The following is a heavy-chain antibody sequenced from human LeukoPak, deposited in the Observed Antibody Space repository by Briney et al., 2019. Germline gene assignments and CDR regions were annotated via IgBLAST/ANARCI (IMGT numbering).Heavy chain of an antibody. D-gene: IGHD3-10*01. CDR3: AKDLRKITMVRGVIVYYYYGMDV. Sequence: HPGGSLRLSCAASGFTFSSYGMHWVRQAPGKGLEWVAVISYDGSNKYYADSVKGRFTISRDNSKSTLYLQMNSLRAEDTAVYYCAKDLRKITMVRGVIVYYYYGMDVWGQGTTVTVSS. CDR2: ISYDGSNK. CDR1: GFTFSSYG. J-gene: IGHJ6*02. V-gene: IGHV3-30*18.